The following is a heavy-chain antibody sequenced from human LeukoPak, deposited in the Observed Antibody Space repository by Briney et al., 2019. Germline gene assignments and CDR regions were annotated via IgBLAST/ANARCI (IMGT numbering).Heavy chain of an antibody. V-gene: IGHV3-23*01. D-gene: IGHD5-24*01. Sequence: GGSLRLSFAASGFTFDTYAMTWVRQAPGKGLEWVSGLSGSGATTYYAASVKGRFTISRDNSKNTLYLQMNSLRAEDTAVYYCAKATAYNSYYFDCWGQGTLVTVSS. CDR3: AKATAYNSYYFDC. CDR1: GFTFDTYA. CDR2: LSGSGATT. J-gene: IGHJ4*02.